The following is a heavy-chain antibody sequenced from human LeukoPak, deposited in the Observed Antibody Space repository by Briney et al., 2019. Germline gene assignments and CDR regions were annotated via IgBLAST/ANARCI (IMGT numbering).Heavy chain of an antibody. J-gene: IGHJ4*02. D-gene: IGHD2-15*01. V-gene: IGHV4-59*01. CDR3: ARGSGVVVGPNIFDY. CDR1: GVSISSYV. CDR2: IFHSGNT. Sequence: SETLSLTCTVAGVSISSYVWSWIRQSPGKGLEWIGDIFHSGNTNYNPSLKSRVIISVNMSKRQFSLKLRSVTAADTAVYFCARGSGVVVGPNIFDYWGQGALVTVSS.